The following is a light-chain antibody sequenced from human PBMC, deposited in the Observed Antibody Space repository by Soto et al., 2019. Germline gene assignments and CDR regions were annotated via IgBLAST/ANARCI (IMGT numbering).Light chain of an antibody. CDR1: QSVSSSY. Sequence: IVLTQSPGTLSLSPGERVTLSCRASQSVSSSYLAWYQQKPGQAPRLLIYGASSRATDIPDRFSGSGSGTDFTLTISRLEPEDFAVYYCQQYDSSPYTFGQGTKLEIK. V-gene: IGKV3-20*01. CDR2: GAS. CDR3: QQYDSSPYT. J-gene: IGKJ2*01.